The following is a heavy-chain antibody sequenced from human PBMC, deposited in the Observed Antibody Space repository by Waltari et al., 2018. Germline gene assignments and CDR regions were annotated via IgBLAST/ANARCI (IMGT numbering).Heavy chain of an antibody. CDR1: VFSPTNYT. D-gene: IGHD3-9*01. CDR3: AVARGNYDVLTGFPVDS. Sequence: EERLVQSGGGLVQPGGSLRLSCEASVFSPTNYTLTWVRRAPGKGLEWVAYISETSRTTFYADSVRGRFIISRNNAKNSLSLQMVSLRGEDTAVYYCAVARGNYDVLTGFPVDSWGQGTLVTVSS. J-gene: IGHJ5*01. V-gene: IGHV3-48*01. CDR2: ISETSRTT.